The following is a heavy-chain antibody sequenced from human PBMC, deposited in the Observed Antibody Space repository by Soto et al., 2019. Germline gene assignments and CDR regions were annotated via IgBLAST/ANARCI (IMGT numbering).Heavy chain of an antibody. CDR2: IYYSGST. CDR1: GGSISSGDYY. D-gene: IGHD4-4*01. Sequence: SETLSLTCTVSGGSISSGDYYWSWIRQPPGKGLEWIGYIYYSGSTYYNPSLKSRVTISVDTSKNQFSLKLSSVTAADTAVYYCARGMTTVTTIDYWGQGTLVTVSS. J-gene: IGHJ4*02. CDR3: ARGMTTVTTIDY. V-gene: IGHV4-30-4*01.